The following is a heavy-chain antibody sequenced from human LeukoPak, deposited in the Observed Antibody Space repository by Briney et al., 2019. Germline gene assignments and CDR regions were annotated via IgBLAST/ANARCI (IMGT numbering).Heavy chain of an antibody. D-gene: IGHD3-22*01. CDR3: AREDHETYYYDSSGYWWYY. CDR2: IIRIFGTA. J-gene: IGHJ4*02. Sequence: SVKVSCKASGGTFSSYAISWVRQAPGQGLEWMGRIIRIFGTANYAQKFQGRVTITTDESTSTAYMELSSLRSEDTAVYYCAREDHETYYYDSSGYWWYYWGQGTLVTVSS. V-gene: IGHV1-69*05. CDR1: GGTFSSYA.